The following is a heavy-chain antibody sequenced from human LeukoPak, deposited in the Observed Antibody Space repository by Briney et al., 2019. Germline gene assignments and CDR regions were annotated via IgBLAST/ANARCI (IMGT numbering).Heavy chain of an antibody. D-gene: IGHD3-22*01. Sequence: GGSLRLSCAASGFTFSNYWMSWVRQAPGRGLEWVANIKGDGSYKYYVDSVKGRFTISRDNAKSSVYLQMNTLRAEDTAVYYCATSADSSGNDWGQGTLVTVSS. CDR3: ATSADSSGND. CDR1: GFTFSNYW. J-gene: IGHJ4*02. CDR2: IKGDGSYK. V-gene: IGHV3-7*03.